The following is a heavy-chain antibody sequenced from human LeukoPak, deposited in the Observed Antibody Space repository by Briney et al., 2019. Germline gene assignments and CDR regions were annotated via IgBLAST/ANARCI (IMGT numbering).Heavy chain of an antibody. CDR2: FDPEEGET. J-gene: IGHJ4*02. Sequence: ASVKVSCKLSGYSLTKLSMHWVRQAPGKGLEWMGGFDPEEGETLKAQKFQGRVTMTEDTFTDTAYMELSGLRSEDTAVYHCATSVDGLVTIRTYFEHWGQGTLITVSS. V-gene: IGHV1-24*01. CDR3: ATSVDGLVTIRTYFEH. CDR1: GYSLTKLS. D-gene: IGHD2/OR15-2a*01.